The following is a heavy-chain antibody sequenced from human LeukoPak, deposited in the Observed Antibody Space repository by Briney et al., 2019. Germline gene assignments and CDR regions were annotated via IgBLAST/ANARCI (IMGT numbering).Heavy chain of an antibody. J-gene: IGHJ3*02. V-gene: IGHV3-21*01. CDR2: ISSSSSYI. D-gene: IGHD3-16*01. CDR3: ARDRVGGAFDI. CDR1: RFTFSSYS. Sequence: GGSLRLSCAASRFTFSSYSMNWVRQAPGKGLEWVSSISSSSSYIYYADSVKGRFTISRDNAKNSLYLQMNSLRAEDTAVYYCARDRVGGAFDIWGQGTMVTVSS.